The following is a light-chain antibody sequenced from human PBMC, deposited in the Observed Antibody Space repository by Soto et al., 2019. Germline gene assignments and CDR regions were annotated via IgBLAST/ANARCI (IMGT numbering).Light chain of an antibody. Sequence: EVVLTQSPATLSVFPGERATLSCRASQSVTTSVAWYQQKPGQAPKLLIYAASTRAKGISDRFSGSGSGTEFTLAISGLQSEDFAVYYCQQYIYRPWTFGQGTKVDIK. CDR3: QQYIYRPWT. V-gene: IGKV3-15*01. J-gene: IGKJ1*01. CDR1: QSVTTS. CDR2: AAS.